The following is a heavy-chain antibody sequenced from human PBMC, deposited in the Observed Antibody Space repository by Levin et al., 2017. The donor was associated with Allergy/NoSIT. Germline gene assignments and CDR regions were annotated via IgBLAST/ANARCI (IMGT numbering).Heavy chain of an antibody. Sequence: GGSLRLSCAASGFTFSDCYMSWIRQAPGKGLEWVSYISGSGSTIYYADSVKGRFTISRDNAKNSLYLQMNSLRAEDTAVYYCAKGSQVTVTTGLDYWGQGTLVTVSS. J-gene: IGHJ4*02. V-gene: IGHV3-11*01. CDR2: ISGSGSTI. CDR1: GFTFSDCY. D-gene: IGHD4-17*01. CDR3: AKGSQVTVTTGLDY.